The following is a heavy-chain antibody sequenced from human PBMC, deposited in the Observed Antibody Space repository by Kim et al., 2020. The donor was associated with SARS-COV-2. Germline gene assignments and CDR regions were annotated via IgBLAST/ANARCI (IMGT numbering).Heavy chain of an antibody. Sequence: SETLSLTCTVSGGSISSYYWSWIRQPPGKGLEWIGYIYYSGSTNYNPSLKSRVTISVDTSKNQFSLKLSSVTAADTAVYYCARGGLRPVSYYYYGMDVWGQGTTVTVSS. V-gene: IGHV4-59*13. J-gene: IGHJ6*02. CDR3: ARGGLRPVSYYYYGMDV. CDR2: IYYSGST. D-gene: IGHD5-12*01. CDR1: GGSISSYY.